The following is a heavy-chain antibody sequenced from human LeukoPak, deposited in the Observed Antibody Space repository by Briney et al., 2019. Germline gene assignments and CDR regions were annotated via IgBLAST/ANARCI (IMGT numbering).Heavy chain of an antibody. CDR3: AKGRYSGSYYNWFDP. V-gene: IGHV3-23*01. CDR2: ISGSGGST. CDR1: GFTFSSYA. D-gene: IGHD1-26*01. Sequence: PGGSLRLSCAASGFTFSSYAMSWVRQAPGKGLERVSAISGSGGSTYYADSVKGRFTISRDTSKNTLYLQMNSLRAEDTAVYYCAKGRYSGSYYNWFDPWGQGTLVTVSS. J-gene: IGHJ5*02.